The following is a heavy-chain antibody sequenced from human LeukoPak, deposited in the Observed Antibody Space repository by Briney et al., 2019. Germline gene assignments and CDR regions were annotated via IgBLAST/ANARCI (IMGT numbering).Heavy chain of an antibody. Sequence: SETLSLTCAVSGYSISSGYYWGWIRQPPGKGLEGIGSIYHSGSTSYNPSLKSRVTISVDTSKNQFSLKLSSVTAADTAVYYCASRSSYFDYWGEGTLVTVSS. CDR3: ASRSSYFDY. CDR1: GYSISSGYY. J-gene: IGHJ4*02. CDR2: IYHSGST. V-gene: IGHV4-38-2*01.